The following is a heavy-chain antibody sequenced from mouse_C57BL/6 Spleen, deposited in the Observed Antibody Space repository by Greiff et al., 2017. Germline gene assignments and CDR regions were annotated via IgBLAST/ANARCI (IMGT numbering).Heavy chain of an antibody. CDR3: ARSGYYGSRYFDV. Sequence: EVQLQQSGPELVKPGASVKISCKASGYTFTDYYMNWVKQSHGKSLEWIGDINPNNGGTSYNQKFKGKATLTVDKSSSAAYMELRSLTSEDSAVYYCARSGYYGSRYFDVWGTGTTVTVSS. CDR2: INPNNGGT. CDR1: GYTFTDYY. D-gene: IGHD1-1*01. J-gene: IGHJ1*03. V-gene: IGHV1-26*01.